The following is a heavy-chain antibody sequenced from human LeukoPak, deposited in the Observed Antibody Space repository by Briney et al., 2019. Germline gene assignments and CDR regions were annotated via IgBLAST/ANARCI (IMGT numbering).Heavy chain of an antibody. V-gene: IGHV1-69*13. CDR1: GGTFSSYA. D-gene: IGHD3-22*01. CDR3: ARQYYYDSSGYYSLGY. CDR2: IIPIFGTA. Sequence: SVKVSCKASGGTFSSYAISWVRQAPGQGLEWMGGIIPIFGTANYAQKFQGRVTITADESTSTAYMELSSMRSEDTAVYYCARQYYYDSSGYYSLGYWGQGTLVTVSS. J-gene: IGHJ4*02.